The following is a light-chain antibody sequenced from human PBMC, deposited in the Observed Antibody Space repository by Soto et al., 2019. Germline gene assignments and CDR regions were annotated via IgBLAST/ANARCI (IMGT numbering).Light chain of an antibody. J-gene: IGLJ1*01. CDR3: AACDVTLNAHV. CDR2: VTD. V-gene: IGLV1-44*01. CDR1: TSNIGENT. Sequence: QSVLTQPPSVSGTLGQGVTISCSGSTSNIGENTVAWFQQIPGTAPKVLIYVTDRRPSGVPDRLAGSKSGTSSYLAISGLQSEDEADYYCAACDVTLNAHVFGTGTKLTVL.